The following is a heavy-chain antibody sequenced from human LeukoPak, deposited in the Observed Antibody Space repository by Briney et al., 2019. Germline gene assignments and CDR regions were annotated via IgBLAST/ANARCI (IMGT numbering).Heavy chain of an antibody. CDR2: INEDGSVK. Sequence: GGSLRLSCAASGFIFSDYWMTWVRQAPGKGLEWLTNINEDGSVKHYVDSVKGRFTISRDNAKRSLYLQMNSLRGEDTAVYYCARVKGSSWYLNYFDYWGQGTLVTVSS. CDR3: ARVKGSSWYLNYFDY. CDR1: GFIFSDYW. J-gene: IGHJ4*02. D-gene: IGHD6-13*01. V-gene: IGHV3-7*01.